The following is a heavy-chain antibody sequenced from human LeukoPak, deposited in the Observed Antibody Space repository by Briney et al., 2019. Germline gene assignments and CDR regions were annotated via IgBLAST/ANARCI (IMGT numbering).Heavy chain of an antibody. Sequence: GRSLRLSCAASGFTFSSYAMHWVRQAPGKGLEWVAVISYDGSNKYYADSVKGRFTISRDNSKNTLYLQMNSLRAEDTAVYYCAREGNWGPTYYFDYWGQGTLVTVSS. CDR2: ISYDGSNK. D-gene: IGHD7-27*01. CDR1: GFTFSSYA. CDR3: AREGNWGPTYYFDY. J-gene: IGHJ4*02. V-gene: IGHV3-30-3*01.